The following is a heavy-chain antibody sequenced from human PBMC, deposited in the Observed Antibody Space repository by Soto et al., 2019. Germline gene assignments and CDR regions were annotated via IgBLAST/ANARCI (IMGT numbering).Heavy chain of an antibody. CDR3: ARHATYYDILSGYYFDY. Sequence: GESLKISCNGSGYSFTSYKIAWVRQMPGKGLEWMGIIYPDDSDTRYSPSFQGQVTISADKSTSTAYLQWSSLKASDTAMYYCARHATYYDILSGYYFDYRGQGTLVTVS. J-gene: IGHJ4*02. CDR2: IYPDDSDT. CDR1: GYSFTSYK. V-gene: IGHV5-51*01. D-gene: IGHD3-9*01.